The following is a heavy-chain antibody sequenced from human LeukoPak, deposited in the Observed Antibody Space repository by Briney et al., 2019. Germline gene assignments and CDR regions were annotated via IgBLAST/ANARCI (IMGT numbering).Heavy chain of an antibody. CDR3: AKDAIVVLLDY. D-gene: IGHD2-21*01. CDR1: GFTFSYYG. CDR2: ISDDGNNK. J-gene: IGHJ4*02. V-gene: IGHV3-30*18. Sequence: PGRSLRLSCAASGFTFSYYGMHWVRQAPGKGLEWVAGISDDGNNKYYADSVKGRFTISRDNSKNTLYLQMNSLRAEDTAVYYCAKDAIVVLLDYWCQGTVVTVSA.